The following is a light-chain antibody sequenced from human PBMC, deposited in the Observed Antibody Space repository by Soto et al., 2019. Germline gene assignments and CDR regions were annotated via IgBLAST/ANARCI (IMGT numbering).Light chain of an antibody. J-gene: IGKJ1*01. Sequence: DMPWTPSPSVLSASVEDRVTITCRASQATRSYLAWYQQKPGKAPKLLIYAASTLQSGVPSRFSGSGSGTEFTLTISSLQPEDFAIYYCLQHNSYPRTFGQGTKV. CDR3: LQHNSYPRT. CDR2: AAS. V-gene: IGKV1-9*01. CDR1: QATRSY.